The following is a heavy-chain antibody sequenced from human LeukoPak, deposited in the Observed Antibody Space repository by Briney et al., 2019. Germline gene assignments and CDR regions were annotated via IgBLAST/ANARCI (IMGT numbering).Heavy chain of an antibody. V-gene: IGHV4-61*02. CDR3: ARSHFRRSGYYYMDV. J-gene: IGHJ6*03. Sequence: PSETLSLTCTVSGGSISSGGYYWSWLREPAGKGLEWIGRIYTSGSTNYNPSLKSRVTISVDTSKNQFSLKLSSVTAADTAVYYCARSHFRRSGYYYMDVWGKGTTVTVSS. D-gene: IGHD3-3*02. CDR1: GGSISSGGYY. CDR2: IYTSGST.